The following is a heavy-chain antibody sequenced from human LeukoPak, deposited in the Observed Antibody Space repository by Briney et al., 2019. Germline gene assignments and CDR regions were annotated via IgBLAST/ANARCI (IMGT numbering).Heavy chain of an antibody. J-gene: IGHJ4*02. V-gene: IGHV4-34*01. D-gene: IGHD5-12*01. Sequence: SETLSLTCAVYGGSFSGYYWSWIRQPPGKGLEWIGEINHSGSTNYNPSLKSRVTISVDTSKNQFSLKLSSVTAADTAVYYCARGNSGYGDVTFDYWGQGTLVTVSS. CDR3: ARGNSGYGDVTFDY. CDR1: GGSFSGYY. CDR2: INHSGST.